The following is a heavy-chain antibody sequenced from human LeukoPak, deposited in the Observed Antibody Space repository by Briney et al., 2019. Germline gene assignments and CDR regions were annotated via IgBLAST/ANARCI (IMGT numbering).Heavy chain of an antibody. V-gene: IGHV3-48*02. Sequence: PGGSLRLSCAASGFTFSRYSVNWVRQAPGKGLGWVAYIRTSSGGIYYADSVKGRFTISTDTAKNSLYLEMNNLRDGDTAVYYCARDDSWAFDYWGQGTLVTVSS. J-gene: IGHJ4*02. CDR3: ARDDSWAFDY. CDR2: IRTSSGGI. D-gene: IGHD2-21*02. CDR1: GFTFSRYS.